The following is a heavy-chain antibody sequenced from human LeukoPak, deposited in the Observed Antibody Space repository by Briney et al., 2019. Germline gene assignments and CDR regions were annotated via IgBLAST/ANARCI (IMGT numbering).Heavy chain of an antibody. J-gene: IGHJ6*02. CDR1: GFTFSSYS. V-gene: IGHV3-21*01. CDR3: ASLTYYDFWSGYYPYYYYGMDV. CDR2: ITSDSSHI. D-gene: IGHD3-3*01. Sequence: GGSLRLSCAASGFTFSSYSMNWVRQAPGKGLEWVSSITSDSSHIYYADSVKGRFTISRDNAKNSLYLQMNSLRAEDTAVYYCASLTYYDFWSGYYPYYYYGMDVWGQGTTVTVSS.